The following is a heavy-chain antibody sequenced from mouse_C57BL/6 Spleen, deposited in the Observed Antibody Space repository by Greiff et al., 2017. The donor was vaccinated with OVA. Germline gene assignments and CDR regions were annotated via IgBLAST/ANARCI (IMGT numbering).Heavy chain of an antibody. D-gene: IGHD3-3*01. CDR2: ISYDGSN. CDR1: GYSITRGYY. J-gene: IGHJ2*01. Sequence: ESGPGLVKPSQSLSLTCSVTGYSITRGYYWNWIRQFPGNKLEWMGYISYDGSNNYNPSLKNRISITRDTSKNQFFLKLNSVTTEDTATYYCARRAGGFDYWGQGTTRTVSS. CDR3: ARRAGGFDY. V-gene: IGHV3-6*01.